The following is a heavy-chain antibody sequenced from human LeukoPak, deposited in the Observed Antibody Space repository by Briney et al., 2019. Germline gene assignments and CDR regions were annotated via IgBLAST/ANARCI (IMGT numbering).Heavy chain of an antibody. V-gene: IGHV3-7*05. Sequence: GGSLRLSCAASGFTFSGSWMTWGRQAPGKGLEWVAHIKEDGSDKYYVDSVTGRFTISRDNTKNSLYLQMSSLRAEDTAVYYCATWNSDWEFAYWGQGTLVSVSS. J-gene: IGHJ4*02. D-gene: IGHD1/OR15-1a*01. CDR1: GFTFSGSW. CDR2: IKEDGSDK. CDR3: ATWNSDWEFAY.